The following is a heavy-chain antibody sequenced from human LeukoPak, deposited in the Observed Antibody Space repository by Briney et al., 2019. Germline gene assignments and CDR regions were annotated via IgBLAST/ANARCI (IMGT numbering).Heavy chain of an antibody. V-gene: IGHV3-7*03. CDR2: IKQDGSAK. CDR3: ARRYFDS. Sequence: PGGSLRLSCAASGFTVSSNYMSWVRQAPGKGLEWVANIKQDGSAKYYVDSVKGRFTISRDNAKNSLYLQMNSLRAEDTAVYCCARRYFDSWGQGTLVTVSS. CDR1: GFTVSSNY. J-gene: IGHJ4*02.